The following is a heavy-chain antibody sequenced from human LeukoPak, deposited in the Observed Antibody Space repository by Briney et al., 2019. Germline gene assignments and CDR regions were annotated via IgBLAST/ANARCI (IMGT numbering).Heavy chain of an antibody. D-gene: IGHD2/OR15-2a*01. CDR3: ARREYYFDY. J-gene: IGHJ4*02. V-gene: IGHV4-34*01. Sequence: PSETLSLTCAVYGGSFSGYYWSWIRQPPGKGLEWIGYSYHSGSTYYNPSLKSRVTISVDRSKNQFSLKLNSVTAADTAVYYCARREYYFDYWGQGTLVTVSS. CDR2: SYHSGST. CDR1: GGSFSGYY.